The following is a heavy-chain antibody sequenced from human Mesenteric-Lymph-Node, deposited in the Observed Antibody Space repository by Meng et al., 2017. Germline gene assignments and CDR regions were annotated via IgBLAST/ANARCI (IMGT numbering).Heavy chain of an antibody. CDR2: INPNSGGT. V-gene: IGHV1-2*02. D-gene: IGHD3-10*01. Sequence: ASVKVSCKASGYTFTSYYMHWVRQAPGQGLEWMGWINPNSGGTNYAQKFQGRVTMTRDTSISTAYMELSRLRSDDTAVYYCARGPWFGELPFDYWGQGTLVTVSS. CDR1: GYTFTSYY. CDR3: ARGPWFGELPFDY. J-gene: IGHJ4*02.